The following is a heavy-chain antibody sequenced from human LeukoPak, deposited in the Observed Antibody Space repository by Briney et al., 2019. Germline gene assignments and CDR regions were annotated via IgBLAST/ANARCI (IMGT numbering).Heavy chain of an antibody. J-gene: IGHJ4*02. CDR1: GSSFSAYY. D-gene: IGHD3-3*01. CDR2: INHSGST. V-gene: IGHV4-34*01. Sequence: PSETLSLTCAVYGSSFSAYYWSGIRQPPGKGLEWVGEINHSGSTNYNPSLKSRVTMTLDTSKNQFSLRLNSVTAADTAVYYCARLRGYWSGYVDMWAQGTLVTVSS. CDR3: ARLRGYWSGYVDM.